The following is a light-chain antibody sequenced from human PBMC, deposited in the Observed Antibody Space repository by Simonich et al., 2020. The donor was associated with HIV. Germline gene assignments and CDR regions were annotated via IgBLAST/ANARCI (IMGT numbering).Light chain of an antibody. J-gene: IGKJ4*01. CDR3: QQYYAYPLS. CDR1: QTIYSY. CDR2: AAS. V-gene: IGKV1-8*01. Sequence: IQMTQSPSTLSASTGDRVTITCRASQTIYSYLAWYQQKPGKAPNLLIYAASTLQSGVPSRFTGSGSGTNFTLTISCLQSEDFAHYYCQQYYAYPLSFGGGTKVEIK.